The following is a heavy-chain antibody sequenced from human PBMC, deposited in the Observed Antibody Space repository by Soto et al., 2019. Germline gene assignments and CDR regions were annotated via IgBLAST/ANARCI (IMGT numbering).Heavy chain of an antibody. J-gene: IGHJ6*02. CDR3: ARGGSSPVFCYYCGLDV. V-gene: IGHV3-23*01. D-gene: IGHD6-13*01. CDR2: LSNDGGHT. CDR1: GFTFSSYA. Sequence: GGSLRLSCAGSGFTFSSYAMTWVRQAPGKGLEWVSTLSNDGGHTYYADSVKGRFTISRDNSKDTLYLQMSSLRSEDTAIYYCARGGSSPVFCYYCGLDVWGQGTTVTVSS.